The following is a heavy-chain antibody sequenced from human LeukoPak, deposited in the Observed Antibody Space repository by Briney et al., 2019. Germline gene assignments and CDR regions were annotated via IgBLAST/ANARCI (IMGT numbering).Heavy chain of an antibody. CDR3: ARAPPHRYSYGYGAFDY. CDR2: IYYSGST. CDR1: GGSISSYY. Sequence: SETLSLTCTVSGGSISSYYWSWIRQPPGKGLEWIGYIYYSGSTNYNPSLTGRVTISVDTSKNQFSLKLSSVTAADTAVYYCARAPPHRYSYGYGAFDYWGQGTLVTVSS. D-gene: IGHD5-18*01. V-gene: IGHV4-59*01. J-gene: IGHJ4*02.